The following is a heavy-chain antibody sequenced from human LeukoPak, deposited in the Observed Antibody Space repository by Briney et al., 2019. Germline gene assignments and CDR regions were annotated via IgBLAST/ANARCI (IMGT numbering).Heavy chain of an antibody. CDR3: ARGVWAPPLNWYFDL. V-gene: IGHV4-30-2*01. J-gene: IGHJ2*01. Sequence: SETLSLTCAVSGGSISSGGYFWSWIRQPPGTGLEWIGYIYHSGSTYYNPSLKSRVTISVDRSKNQFSLKLSSVTAADTAVYYCARGVWAPPLNWYFDLWGRGTLVTVSS. D-gene: IGHD6-13*01. CDR1: GGSISSGGYF. CDR2: IYHSGST.